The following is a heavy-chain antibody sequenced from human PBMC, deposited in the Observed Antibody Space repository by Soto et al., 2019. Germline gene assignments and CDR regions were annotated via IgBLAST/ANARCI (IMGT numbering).Heavy chain of an antibody. D-gene: IGHD2-2*01. J-gene: IGHJ6*02. CDR1: GDSVSSNSAA. Sequence: SQTLSLPCAISGDSVSSNSAAWNWIRQSPSRGLEWLGRTYYRSKWYNDYAVSVKSRITINPDTSKNQFSLQLNSVTPEDTAVYYCARDRVVVPAVIYYYYYGMDVWGQGTTVTVSS. V-gene: IGHV6-1*01. CDR2: TYYRSKWYN. CDR3: ARDRVVVPAVIYYYYYGMDV.